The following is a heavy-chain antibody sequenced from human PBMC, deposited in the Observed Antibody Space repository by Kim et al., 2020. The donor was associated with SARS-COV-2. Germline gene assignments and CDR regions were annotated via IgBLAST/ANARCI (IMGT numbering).Heavy chain of an antibody. CDR1: GGSITNHY. CDR3: ARGNDYSGAGNFILPFDY. Sequence: SETLSLTCTVSGGSITNHYWSWIRQPPGKGLEWIGSIYYSGTTNYNPSLKSRVTISVDTSKNQFSLRLSSVTAADTAVYYCARGNDYSGAGNFILPFDYWGQGTLVTVSS. D-gene: IGHD2-21*01. CDR2: IYYSGTT. V-gene: IGHV4-59*11. J-gene: IGHJ4*02.